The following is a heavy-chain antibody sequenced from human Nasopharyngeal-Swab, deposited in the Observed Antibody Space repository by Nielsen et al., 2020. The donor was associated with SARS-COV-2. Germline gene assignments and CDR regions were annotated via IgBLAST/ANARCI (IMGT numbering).Heavy chain of an antibody. CDR2: ISAYNGNT. D-gene: IGHD5-12*01. CDR3: ARDAEWLRFLAGGYMDV. Sequence: ASVKVSCKASGYTFTSYGISWVRHAPAQGLEWMGWISAYNGNTNYAQKLQGRVTMTTDTSTSTAYMELRSLRSDDTAVYYCARDAEWLRFLAGGYMDVWGKGTTVTVSS. CDR1: GYTFTSYG. J-gene: IGHJ6*03. V-gene: IGHV1-18*04.